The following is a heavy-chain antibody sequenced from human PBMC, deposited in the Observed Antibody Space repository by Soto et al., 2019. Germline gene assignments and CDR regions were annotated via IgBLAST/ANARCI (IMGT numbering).Heavy chain of an antibody. J-gene: IGHJ6*02. CDR2: INSDGSST. D-gene: IGHD3-22*01. Sequence: EVPLVESGGGLVQPGGSLRLSSAASGFTFSSYWMHWVRQAPGKGLVWVSRINSDGSSTSYADSVKGRFTISRDNAKNTLYLQMNSLRAEDTSVYYCARGPSQWLPYYYGMDVWGQGTTVTVSS. V-gene: IGHV3-74*01. CDR3: ARGPSQWLPYYYGMDV. CDR1: GFTFSSYW.